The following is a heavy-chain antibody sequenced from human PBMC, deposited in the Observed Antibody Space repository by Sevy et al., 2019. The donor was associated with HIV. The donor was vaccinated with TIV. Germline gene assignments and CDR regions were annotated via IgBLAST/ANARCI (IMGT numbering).Heavy chain of an antibody. CDR1: GGTFSSYG. Sequence: ASVKVSCKASGGTFSSYGISWVRQAPGQGLEWMGGIIPILGTVNYAQKFQGRVTNTADESKKTAYMELSSLRSEDTAVYYCARGGGNGWYYFDYWGQETLVTVSS. J-gene: IGHJ4*02. CDR3: ARGGGNGWYYFDY. D-gene: IGHD6-19*01. CDR2: IIPILGTV. V-gene: IGHV1-69*13.